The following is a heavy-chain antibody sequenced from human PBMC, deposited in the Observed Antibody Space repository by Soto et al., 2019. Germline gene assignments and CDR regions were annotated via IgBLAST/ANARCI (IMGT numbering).Heavy chain of an antibody. CDR1: GGSISSGDYY. D-gene: IGHD1-20*01. Sequence: QVQLQESGPGLVKPSQTLSLTCTVSGGSISSGDYYWSWIRQPPGKCLEGIGYIYYSGSTYYNPSLKSRVTISVDTSKNQFSRKLSSVTAADTAVYYCARELNVRTGMRPYYFDYWGQGTLVTVSS. J-gene: IGHJ4*02. V-gene: IGHV4-30-4*01. CDR3: ARELNVRTGMRPYYFDY. CDR2: IYYSGST.